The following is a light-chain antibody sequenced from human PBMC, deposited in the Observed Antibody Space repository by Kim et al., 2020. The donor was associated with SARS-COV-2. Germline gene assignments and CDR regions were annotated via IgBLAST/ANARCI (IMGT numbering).Light chain of an antibody. J-gene: IGLJ2*01. CDR2: RNL. CDR3: SSWDDTLGGHAI. CDR1: NASYGRSY. Sequence: QNVFISCSGGNASYGRSYVHWYQHVPGTAPNLLIFRNLQRPPGVPVRFSASKSGTSASLDISGLRSEDEADYYCSSWDDTLGGHAIFGGGTQLTVL. V-gene: IGLV1-47*01.